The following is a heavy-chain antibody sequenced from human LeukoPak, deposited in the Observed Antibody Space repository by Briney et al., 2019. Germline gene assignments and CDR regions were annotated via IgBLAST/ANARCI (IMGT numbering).Heavy chain of an antibody. Sequence: SETLSPTCTVSGGSISSGSYYWSWIRQPAGKGLEWIGRIYTSVNTNYNPSLKSRVSISVVTSKNQFSLQLSSVTAADTAVYYCAREVHDYVWGSQHDALDIWGQGTMVTVPS. CDR1: GGSISSGSYY. CDR3: AREVHDYVWGSQHDALDI. J-gene: IGHJ3*02. D-gene: IGHD3-16*01. V-gene: IGHV4-61*02. CDR2: IYTSVNT.